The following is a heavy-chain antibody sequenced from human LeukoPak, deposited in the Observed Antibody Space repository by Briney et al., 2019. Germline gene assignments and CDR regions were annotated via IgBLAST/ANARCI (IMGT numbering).Heavy chain of an antibody. CDR1: GGSISSCSYY. CDR2: IYTSGST. D-gene: IGHD5-18*01. CDR3: ARERTDTSMDY. J-gene: IGHJ4*02. V-gene: IGHV4-61*02. Sequence: SQTLSLTCTVSGGSISSCSYYWTWIRQPAGKGLEWIGRIYTSGSTNHNPSLKSRVTISLDTSKNQFSLKLISVTAADTAVYFCARERTDTSMDYWGQGTLVTVSS.